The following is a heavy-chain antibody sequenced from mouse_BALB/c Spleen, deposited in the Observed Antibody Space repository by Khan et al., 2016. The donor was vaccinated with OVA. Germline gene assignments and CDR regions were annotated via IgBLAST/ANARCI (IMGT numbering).Heavy chain of an antibody. J-gene: IGHJ4*01. CDR3: ARGNYYGYAMDY. D-gene: IGHD1-1*01. CDR2: ISCSGST. V-gene: IGHV3-2*02. CDR1: GYSITSNYA. Sequence: EVQLQESGPGLVKPSQSLSLTCTVTGYSITSNYAWNWIRQFPGNKLEWMGYISCSGSTNYTPSLKSRISITRDTSKNKFFLQLNSVTTEDTATYYCARGNYYGYAMDYWGQGTSITVSS.